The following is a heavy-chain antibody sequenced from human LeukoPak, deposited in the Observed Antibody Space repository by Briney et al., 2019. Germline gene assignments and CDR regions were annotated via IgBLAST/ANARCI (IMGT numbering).Heavy chain of an antibody. V-gene: IGHV3-64*01. J-gene: IGHJ4*02. CDR2: ISSNGGST. D-gene: IGHD3-10*01. CDR3: ARGFPSPDKRPC. CDR1: GFTFSSYA. Sequence: LPGGSLRLSCAASGFTFSSYAMHWVRQAPGKGVEYVSAISSNGGSTYYANSVKGRFTISRDNPKNTLYLQVGSLRAEDMAVYYCARGFPSPDKRPCWGQGTLVTVSS.